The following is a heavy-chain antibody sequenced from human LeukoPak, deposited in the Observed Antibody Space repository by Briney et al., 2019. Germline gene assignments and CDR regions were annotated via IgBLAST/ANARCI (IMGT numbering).Heavy chain of an antibody. Sequence: SVTVSCKSSGGTFSSYAISWVRQAPGQGLEWMGRIIPMLGIATYAQKFQGRVTITADKSTSTAYMELSSLRSEDTAVYYCARVRNYYDSSGLYYFDYWGQGTLVTVSS. CDR1: GGTFSSYA. J-gene: IGHJ4*02. D-gene: IGHD3-22*01. CDR3: ARVRNYYDSSGLYYFDY. CDR2: IIPMLGIA. V-gene: IGHV1-69*04.